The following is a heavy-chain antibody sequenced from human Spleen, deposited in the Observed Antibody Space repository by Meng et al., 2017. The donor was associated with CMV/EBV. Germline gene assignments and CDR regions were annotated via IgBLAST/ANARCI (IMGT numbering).Heavy chain of an antibody. CDR3: ARGVAVAGTWFDP. V-gene: IGHV3-53*01. CDR1: GFTVSSNY. CDR2: IYSGGST. D-gene: IGHD6-19*01. Sequence: GGSLRLSCAASGFTVSSNYMSWVRQAPGKGLEWVSVIYSGGSTYYADSVKGRFTISRDNSKNTLYLQMNSLRAEDTAVYYCARGVAVAGTWFDPWGQGTLVTVSS. J-gene: IGHJ5*02.